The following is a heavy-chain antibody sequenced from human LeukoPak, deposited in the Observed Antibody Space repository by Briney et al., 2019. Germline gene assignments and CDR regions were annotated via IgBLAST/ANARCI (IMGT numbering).Heavy chain of an antibody. J-gene: IGHJ3*02. Sequence: GGSLRLSCAASGFTFSNYWMNWVRQAPGKGLEWVASIKQDGSDKYYVDSVRGRFTISRDNVENSLYLQMNSLRAEDTAVYYCARDLGVWSGYPSDAFDIWGQGTMVTVSS. CDR1: GFTFSNYW. CDR2: IKQDGSDK. V-gene: IGHV3-7*01. CDR3: ARDLGVWSGYPSDAFDI. D-gene: IGHD3-3*01.